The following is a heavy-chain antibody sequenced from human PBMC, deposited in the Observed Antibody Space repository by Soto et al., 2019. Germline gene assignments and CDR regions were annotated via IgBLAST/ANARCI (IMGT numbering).Heavy chain of an antibody. J-gene: IGHJ5*02. CDR3: ARGRLRYFAWCLGVNWFDP. Sequence: QVQLQQWGAGLLKPSETLSLTSAVYGGSFSGYYWSWIRQPPGEGLEWIGEINHSGSTNYNPSLKSGVTISGDTSKNQFSLKLSSVTAADTAVYDCARGRLRYFAWCLGVNWFDPWGQGTLVTVSS. CDR1: GGSFSGYY. V-gene: IGHV4-34*01. D-gene: IGHD3-9*01. CDR2: INHSGST.